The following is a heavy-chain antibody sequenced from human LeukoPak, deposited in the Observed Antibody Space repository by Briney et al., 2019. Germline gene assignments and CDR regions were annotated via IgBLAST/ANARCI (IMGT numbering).Heavy chain of an antibody. CDR3: ARFGVRGVKINY. V-gene: IGHV4-38-2*01. D-gene: IGHD3-10*01. CDR2: IYHSGST. CDR1: GYSISSGYY. J-gene: IGHJ4*02. Sequence: SDTLSLTCAVSGYSISSGYYWGWIQPPPGKGLEWIGSIYHSGSTYYNPSLKSRVTISVDTSKNQFSLKLSSVTAADTAVYYCARFGVRGVKINYWGQGTLVTVSS.